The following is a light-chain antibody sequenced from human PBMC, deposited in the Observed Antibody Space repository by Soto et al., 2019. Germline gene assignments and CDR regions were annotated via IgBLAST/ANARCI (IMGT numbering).Light chain of an antibody. CDR2: LGS. CDR3: MQALQTPPT. CDR1: QSLLHSNGYNY. V-gene: IGKV2-28*01. J-gene: IGKJ1*01. Sequence: DIVMTQSPLSLPVTPGEPASISCRSNQSLLHSNGYNYLDWYLQKPGQSPHLLIYLGSNRASGVPDRFSGSGSGTDFTLKISRVEAEDVGVYYCMQALQTPPTFGQGTKVDIK.